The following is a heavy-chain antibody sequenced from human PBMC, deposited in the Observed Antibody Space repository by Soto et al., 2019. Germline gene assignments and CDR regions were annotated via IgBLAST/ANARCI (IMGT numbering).Heavy chain of an antibody. CDR3: TKHYYSSMDV. Sequence: GGSLRLSCAASGFTFSGTSMNWVRQAPGKGLEWVSSISSSSSYMYYADSVKGRFTISRDNARNSLYLQMNSLRAEDTAVYYCTKHYYSSMDVWGKGTTVTVSS. J-gene: IGHJ6*04. CDR1: GFTFSGTS. V-gene: IGHV3-21*01. CDR2: ISSSSSYM. D-gene: IGHD3-10*01.